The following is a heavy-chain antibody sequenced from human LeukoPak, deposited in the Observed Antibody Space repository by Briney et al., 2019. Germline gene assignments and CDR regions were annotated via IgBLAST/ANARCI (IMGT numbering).Heavy chain of an antibody. CDR2: INAGNGNT. D-gene: IGHD3-22*01. CDR1: GYTFTSYA. CDR3: VVVIAYDAFDI. Sequence: GASVKVSCKASGYTFTSYAMHWVRQAPGQRLEWMGWINAGNGNTKYSQKFQGRVTITRDTSASTAYMELSSLRSEDTAVYYAVVVIAYDAFDIWGQGIMVTVSS. V-gene: IGHV1-3*01. J-gene: IGHJ3*02.